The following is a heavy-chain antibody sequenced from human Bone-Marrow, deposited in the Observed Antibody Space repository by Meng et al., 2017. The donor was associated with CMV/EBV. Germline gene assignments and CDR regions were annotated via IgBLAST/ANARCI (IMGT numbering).Heavy chain of an antibody. CDR3: ARDYDFWDGYYRFDP. CDR1: GGPISSYY. CDR2: IYDSGTT. Sequence: SETLSLTCTVSGGPISSYYWSWIRQPPGKGLEWIGYIYDSGTTNYNPSPKSRVTISVDTSKNQFSLKLSSVTAADTAVYYCARDYDFWDGYYRFDPWGQGTLVTVSS. V-gene: IGHV4-59*01. D-gene: IGHD3-3*01. J-gene: IGHJ5*02.